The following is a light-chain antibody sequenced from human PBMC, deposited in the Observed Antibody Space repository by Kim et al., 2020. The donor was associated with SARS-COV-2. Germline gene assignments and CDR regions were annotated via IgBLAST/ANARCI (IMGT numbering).Light chain of an antibody. CDR1: RLGDRY. V-gene: IGLV3-1*01. CDR2: QDT. J-gene: IGLJ2*01. CDR3: QAWDSGTVV. Sequence: SYELTQPPSVSVSPGQTASITCSGDRLGDRYASWYQQRPGQSPVLVIYQDTKRPSGIPERFSGSNSGKRDTLTISETQAMDEADYFCQAWDSGTVVFGGGTQLTVL.